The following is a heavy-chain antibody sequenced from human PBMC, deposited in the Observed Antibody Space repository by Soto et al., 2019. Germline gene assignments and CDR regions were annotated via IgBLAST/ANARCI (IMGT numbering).Heavy chain of an antibody. CDR3: AKGTTMIVVVIPLD. Sequence: GGSLRLSCAASGFTFSSYAMSWVRQAPGKGLEWVSAISGSGGSTYYADSVKGRFTISRDNSKNTLYLQMNSLRAEDTAVYYCAKGTTMIVVVIPLDWGQGTLVTVPQ. CDR1: GFTFSSYA. CDR2: ISGSGGST. J-gene: IGHJ4*02. V-gene: IGHV3-23*01. D-gene: IGHD3-22*01.